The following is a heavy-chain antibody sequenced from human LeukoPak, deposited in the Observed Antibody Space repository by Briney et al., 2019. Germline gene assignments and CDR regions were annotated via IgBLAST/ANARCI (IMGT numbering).Heavy chain of an antibody. CDR1: GFTFSSYA. J-gene: IGHJ4*02. CDR2: ISYDGSNK. Sequence: GRSLRLSCVASGFTFSSYAMHWVRQAPGKGLEWVAVISYDGSNKYYADSVKGRFTISRDNSKNTLYLQMNSLRAEGTAVYYCARATPNMIVASSPDYWGQGTLVTVSS. D-gene: IGHD3-22*01. CDR3: ARATPNMIVASSPDY. V-gene: IGHV3-30*01.